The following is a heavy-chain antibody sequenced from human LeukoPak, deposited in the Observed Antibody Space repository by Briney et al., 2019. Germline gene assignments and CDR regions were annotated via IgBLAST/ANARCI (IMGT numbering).Heavy chain of an antibody. CDR3: ATTGPPPY. J-gene: IGHJ4*02. V-gene: IGHV3-23*01. CDR1: GFTFSSYA. Sequence: PGGSLRLSCAASGFTFSSYAMSWVRQAPGKGLEWVSAISGSGVTSYYADSVKGRLTISRDNSKNTLYLQMNSLRADDTAVYYCATTGPPPYWGQGTLVTVSS. CDR2: ISGSGVTS. D-gene: IGHD1-14*01.